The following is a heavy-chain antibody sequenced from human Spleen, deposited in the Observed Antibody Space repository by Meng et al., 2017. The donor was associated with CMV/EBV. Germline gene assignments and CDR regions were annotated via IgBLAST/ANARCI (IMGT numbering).Heavy chain of an antibody. Sequence: VPLVQSGAELKTPGVSVTVSYKASGYTFTGYYMHWVRRAHGQGLEWMGWIHPNSGGTNYAQKFQGRVTMTRDTSISTAYMELSRLRSDDTAVYYCARVGEMATISYYWGQGTLVTVSS. CDR3: ARVGEMATISYY. V-gene: IGHV1-2*02. CDR1: GYTFTGYY. J-gene: IGHJ4*02. D-gene: IGHD5-24*01. CDR2: IHPNSGGT.